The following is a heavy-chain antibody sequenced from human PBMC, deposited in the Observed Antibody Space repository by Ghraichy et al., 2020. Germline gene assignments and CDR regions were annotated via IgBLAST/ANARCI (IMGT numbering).Heavy chain of an antibody. CDR2: IYSSGTT. Sequence: SETLSLTCSVSGGSISSGTDYWSWIRQPAGEGLEWIGRIYSSGTTNYNPSLKSRVTISVDTSKNKFSLKVSSVTAADTAVDYCARGSSWGMDVWGQGTTVTVSS. J-gene: IGHJ6*02. D-gene: IGHD3-10*01. CDR1: GGSISSGTDY. V-gene: IGHV4-61*02. CDR3: ARGSSWGMDV.